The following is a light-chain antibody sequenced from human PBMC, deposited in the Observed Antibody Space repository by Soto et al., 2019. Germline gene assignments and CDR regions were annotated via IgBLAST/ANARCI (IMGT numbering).Light chain of an antibody. V-gene: IGKV1-5*03. CDR2: QAS. CDR1: QGIRND. Sequence: DIQMTQSPSSLSASVGDRVTITCRASQGIRNDLGWYQQKPGKAPKLLIHQASSLASGVPSRFSGGGSGTEFTLTINSLQADDFATYYCQQYNSHSETFGQGTKVDIK. CDR3: QQYNSHSET. J-gene: IGKJ1*01.